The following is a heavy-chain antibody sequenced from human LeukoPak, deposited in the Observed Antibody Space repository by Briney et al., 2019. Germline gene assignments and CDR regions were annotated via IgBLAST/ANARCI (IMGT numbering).Heavy chain of an antibody. V-gene: IGHV1-2*02. Sequence: ASVKVSCKASGYTFTDHHMHWVRQAPGQGLEWMGWIHPTSGDTKYAQKFQGRVTMTRDTSISTAYMQLSRLISDDTAVYYCAKDFTPWTPHMVHLDFWGQGTLVTVSS. J-gene: IGHJ4*02. D-gene: IGHD3-10*01. CDR1: GYTFTDHH. CDR2: IHPTSGDT. CDR3: AKDFTPWTPHMVHLDF.